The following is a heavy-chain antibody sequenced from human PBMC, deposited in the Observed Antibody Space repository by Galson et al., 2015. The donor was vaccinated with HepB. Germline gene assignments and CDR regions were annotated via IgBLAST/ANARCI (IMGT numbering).Heavy chain of an antibody. D-gene: IGHD4-17*01. CDR2: ITPSGDNT. CDR1: GFTFSYYA. J-gene: IGHJ6*02. V-gene: IGHV3-23*01. CDR3: ARVYDGDDAGEDYGMDV. Sequence: SLRLSCAASGFTFSYYAMSRVRQAPGKGLEWVSAITPSGDNTYSADSMKGRFTISRDNDKNSLYLQMNSLRADDTAVYYCARVYDGDDAGEDYGMDVWGPGATVTVSS.